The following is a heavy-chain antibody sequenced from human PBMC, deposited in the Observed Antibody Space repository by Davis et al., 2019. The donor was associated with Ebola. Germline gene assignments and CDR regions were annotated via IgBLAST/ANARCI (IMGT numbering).Heavy chain of an antibody. Sequence: SETLSLTCTVSGGSISSYYWSWIRQPPGKGLEWIGEINHSGSTNYNPSLKSRVTISVDTSKNQFSLKLSSVTAADTAVYYCARGYDFWSGYYSWYVWGQGTTVTVSS. CDR1: GGSISSYY. CDR3: ARGYDFWSGYYSWYV. D-gene: IGHD3-3*01. V-gene: IGHV4-34*01. J-gene: IGHJ6*02. CDR2: INHSGST.